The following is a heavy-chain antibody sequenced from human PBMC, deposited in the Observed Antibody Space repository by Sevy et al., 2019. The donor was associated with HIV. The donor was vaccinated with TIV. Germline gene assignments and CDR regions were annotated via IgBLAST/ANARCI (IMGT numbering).Heavy chain of an antibody. Sequence: QLGGSLRLSCAASGFTFSSYAMSWVRQAPGKGLKWVSALDGSGGSTYSADSVKGRFTISRDNSKNTLYLQMNSLRAEDTAIYFCARVVGALPGYYYGMDVWGQGTTVTVSS. V-gene: IGHV3-23*01. CDR2: LDGSGGST. J-gene: IGHJ6*02. D-gene: IGHD1-26*01. CDR3: ARVVGALPGYYYGMDV. CDR1: GFTFSSYA.